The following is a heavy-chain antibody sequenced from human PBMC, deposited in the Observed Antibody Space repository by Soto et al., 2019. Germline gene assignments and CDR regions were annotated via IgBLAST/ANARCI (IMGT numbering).Heavy chain of an antibody. V-gene: IGHV3-30*18. D-gene: IGHD3-10*01. CDR2: ISYDGSNK. Sequence: QVQLVESGGGVVQPGRSLRLSCAASGFTFSSYGMHWVRQAPGKGLEWVAVISYDGSNKYYADSVKGRFTNSRDNSKNPLYLQMNSRRAEDTAVYYCAKDGSGDMDVWGKGTTVTVSS. J-gene: IGHJ6*03. CDR1: GFTFSSYG. CDR3: AKDGSGDMDV.